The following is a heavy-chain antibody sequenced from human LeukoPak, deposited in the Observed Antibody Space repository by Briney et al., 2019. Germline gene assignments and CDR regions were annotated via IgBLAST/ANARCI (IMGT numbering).Heavy chain of an antibody. Sequence: SETLSLTCAVYGGSFSGYYWSWIRQPPGKGLEWIGEINHSGSTNYNPSLKSRVTISVDTSKNQFSLKLSSVTAADTAVYYCARGGRSSSWQKTALPYNWFDPWGQGTLVTVSS. CDR2: INHSGST. CDR1: GGSFSGYY. CDR3: ARGGRSSSWQKTALPYNWFDP. V-gene: IGHV4-34*01. J-gene: IGHJ5*02. D-gene: IGHD6-13*01.